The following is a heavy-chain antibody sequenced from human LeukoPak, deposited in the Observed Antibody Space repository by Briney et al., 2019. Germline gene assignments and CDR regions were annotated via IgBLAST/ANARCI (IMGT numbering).Heavy chain of an antibody. Sequence: TSETLSLTCTVSGYSISSGYYWGWIRQPPGKGLEWIGSIYHSGSTYYNPSLKSRVTISVDTSKNQFSLKLSSVTAADTAVYYCARDWSSSFENWFDPWGQGTLVTVSS. V-gene: IGHV4-38-2*02. CDR1: GYSISSGYY. D-gene: IGHD6-13*01. CDR3: ARDWSSSFENWFDP. J-gene: IGHJ5*02. CDR2: IYHSGST.